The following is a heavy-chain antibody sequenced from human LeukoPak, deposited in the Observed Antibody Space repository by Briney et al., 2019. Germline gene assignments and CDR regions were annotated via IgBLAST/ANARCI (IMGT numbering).Heavy chain of an antibody. Sequence: SETLSLTCTVSGGSISGSGYYWGWIRQPPGKGLEWIGSLYYSGSTYYNPSLKSRVTISLDTSKNQFSLKLSSVTAADTAVYYCAKHSRGCGSTSCYNFDFWGQGALVTVSS. CDR2: LYYSGST. V-gene: IGHV4-39*01. CDR3: AKHSRGCGSTSCYNFDF. D-gene: IGHD2-2*02. J-gene: IGHJ4*02. CDR1: GGSISGSGYY.